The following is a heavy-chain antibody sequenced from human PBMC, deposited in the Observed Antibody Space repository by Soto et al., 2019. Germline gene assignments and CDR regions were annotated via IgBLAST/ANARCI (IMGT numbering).Heavy chain of an antibody. J-gene: IGHJ4*02. CDR3: ARAASSGWYSNYFDY. CDR1: SGSISSSNW. Sequence: QVQLQESGPGLVKPSGTLSLTCAVSSGSISSSNWWSWVRQPPGKGLEWIGEIYHSGSTNYNPSLKSRVTISVDKSKNQFSLKLTSVTAADTAVYYCARAASSGWYSNYFDYWGQGTLVTVSS. V-gene: IGHV4-4*02. CDR2: IYHSGST. D-gene: IGHD6-19*01.